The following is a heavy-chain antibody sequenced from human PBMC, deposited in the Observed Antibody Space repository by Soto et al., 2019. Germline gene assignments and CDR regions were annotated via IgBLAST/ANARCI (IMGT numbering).Heavy chain of an antibody. CDR2: IYYSGST. D-gene: IGHD3-22*01. V-gene: IGHV4-30-4*01. J-gene: IGHJ4*02. Sequence: SETLSLTCTVSGGSISSGDYYWSWIRQPPGKGLEWIGYIYYSGSTYYNPSLKSRVTISVDTSKNQFSLKLSSVTAADTAVYYCAAVIVVVMSNDYWGQGRLGTVSX. CDR3: AAVIVVVMSNDY. CDR1: GGSISSGDYY.